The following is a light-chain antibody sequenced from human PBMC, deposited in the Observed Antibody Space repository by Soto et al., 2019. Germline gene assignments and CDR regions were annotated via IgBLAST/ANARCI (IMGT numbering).Light chain of an antibody. V-gene: IGKV1-39*01. CDR3: QQSYNTPRT. Sequence: DLQMTQSPSWILPSXGHSITIAXXASQGISSRLAWYQQKPGTPPKLLIYAASSLQSGVPSRFSGSGSGTDFTLTISSLQTEDFATYYCQQSYNTPRTFGPGTKVD. J-gene: IGKJ3*01. CDR1: QGISSR. CDR2: AAS.